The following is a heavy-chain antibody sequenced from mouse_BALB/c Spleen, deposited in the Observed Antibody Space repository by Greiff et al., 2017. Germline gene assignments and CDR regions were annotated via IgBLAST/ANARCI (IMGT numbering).Heavy chain of an antibody. V-gene: IGHV5-6*02. CDR3: ARHEVRRGHYFDY. Sequence: EVMLVESGGDLVKPGGSLKLSCAASGFTFSSYGMSWVRQTPDKRLEWVAIISSGGSYTYYPDSVKGRFTISRDNAKNTLYLQMSSLKSEDTAMYYCARHEVRRGHYFDYWGQGTTLTVSS. CDR2: ISSGGSYT. J-gene: IGHJ2*01. CDR1: GFTFSSYG. D-gene: IGHD2-14*01.